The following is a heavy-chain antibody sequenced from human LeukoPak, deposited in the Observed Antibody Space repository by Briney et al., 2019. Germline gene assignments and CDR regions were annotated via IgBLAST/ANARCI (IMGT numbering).Heavy chain of an antibody. V-gene: IGHV4-39*01. CDR3: ARQGLMVYAAYAFDI. Sequence: SETLSLTCTVSGGSISSSSYYWVWIRQPPGKGLEWSGSIYYSGGTYYNPSLKSRVTISVDTSKNQFALKLSSVTAADTAVYYCARQGLMVYAAYAFDIWGQGTMVTVSS. J-gene: IGHJ3*02. D-gene: IGHD2-8*01. CDR2: IYYSGGT. CDR1: GGSISSSSYY.